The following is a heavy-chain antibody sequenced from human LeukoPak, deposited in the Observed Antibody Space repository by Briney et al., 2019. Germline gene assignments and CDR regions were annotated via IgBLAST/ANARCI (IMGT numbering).Heavy chain of an antibody. D-gene: IGHD3-10*01. Sequence: SETLSLTCTVSGYSISSGYYWGWIRQPPGKGLEWIGSIYHSGSTYYNPSLKSRVTISVDTSKNQFSLKLSSVTAADTAVYYCARHSTRKLHGSGRSREYYYYYMDVWGKGTTVTISS. CDR2: IYHSGST. CDR1: GYSISSGYY. V-gene: IGHV4-38-2*02. J-gene: IGHJ6*03. CDR3: ARHSTRKLHGSGRSREYYYYYMDV.